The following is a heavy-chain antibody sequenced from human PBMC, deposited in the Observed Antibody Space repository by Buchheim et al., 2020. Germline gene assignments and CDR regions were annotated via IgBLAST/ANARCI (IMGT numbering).Heavy chain of an antibody. CDR1: GYSFTSYW. V-gene: IGHV5-10-1*03. J-gene: IGHJ4*02. CDR3: ARHQDIVVVPAATKFDY. Sequence: EVQLVQSGAEVKKPGESLRISCKGSGYSFTSYWISWVRQMPVKGLEWMGRIDPSDSYTNYSPSFQGHVTISADMSISTAYLQWSSLKASDTAMYYCARHQDIVVVPAATKFDYWGQGTL. CDR2: IDPSDSYT. D-gene: IGHD2-2*01.